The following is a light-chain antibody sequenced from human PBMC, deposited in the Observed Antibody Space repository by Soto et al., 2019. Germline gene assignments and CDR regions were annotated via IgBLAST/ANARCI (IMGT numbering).Light chain of an antibody. J-gene: IGLJ3*02. CDR1: SYNIGAGYD. CDR3: QSFDRSLTAWV. CDR2: GNT. V-gene: IGLV1-40*01. Sequence: QSVLTQPPSVSGAPGQRVTISFTGSSYNIGAGYDVHWYQQLPGTAPTLLISGNTARPSGVPDRFSGSKSGTSASLAITGLQTEDEADYYCQSFDRSLTAWVFGGGTKLTVL.